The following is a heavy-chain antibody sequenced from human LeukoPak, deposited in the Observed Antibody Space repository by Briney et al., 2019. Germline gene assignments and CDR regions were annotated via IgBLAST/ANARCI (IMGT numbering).Heavy chain of an antibody. CDR3: ARDIVVVPAAIRGRDYYYYGMDV. V-gene: IGHV4-59*01. Sequence: EPSETLSLTCTVSGGSISSYYWSWIRQPPGKGLEWIGYIYYSGSTNCNPSLKSRVTISVDTSKNQFSLKLSSVTAADTAVYYCARDIVVVPAAIRGRDYYYYGMDVWGQGTTVTVSS. D-gene: IGHD2-2*02. J-gene: IGHJ6*02. CDR1: GGSISSYY. CDR2: IYYSGST.